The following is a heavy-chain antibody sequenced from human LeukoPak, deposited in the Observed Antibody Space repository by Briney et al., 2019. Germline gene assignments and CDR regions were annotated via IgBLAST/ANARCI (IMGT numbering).Heavy chain of an antibody. CDR1: GFTFGDTW. V-gene: IGHV3-7*01. CDR2: IKQDGSEK. J-gene: IGHJ4*02. CDR3: ASSGSYRFDY. Sequence: GGSLRLSCAASGFTFGDTWMNWVRQAPGQGPEWVANIKQDGSEKFYVASVKGRFTISRDNAKNSLYLQMNSLRDEDTAVYYCASSGSYRFDYWGQGTLVTVSS. D-gene: IGHD1-26*01.